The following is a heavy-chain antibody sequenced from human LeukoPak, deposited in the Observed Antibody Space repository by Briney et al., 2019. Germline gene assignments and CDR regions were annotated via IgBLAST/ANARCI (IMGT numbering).Heavy chain of an antibody. CDR1: GCTFSTYW. J-gene: IGHJ4*02. D-gene: IGHD3-10*01. CDR3: ARDPPHFYGLGSYYYDL. CDR2: INSDGSSA. Sequence: GGSLTLSCGASGCTFSTYWMHWVRQVPGKGLVWVSRINSDGSSAAYADSVKGRFTISRDNAKSTLYLQMNSLRAEDTAVYYCARDPPHFYGLGSYYYDLWGQGTLVTVSS. V-gene: IGHV3-74*01.